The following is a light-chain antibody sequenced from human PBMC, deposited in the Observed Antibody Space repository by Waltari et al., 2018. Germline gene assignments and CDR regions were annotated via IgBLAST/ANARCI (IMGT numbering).Light chain of an antibody. Sequence: SYDLIQSPSVSVSPGQTATITCSGDELETKYVCWYQQKPGQSPVLVIYEDVRRPSEIPQRFSGSNSGNTATLTISGTQPMDEADYYWQAWDSGVAGVFGTGTKVTVL. CDR2: EDV. CDR3: QAWDSGVAGV. J-gene: IGLJ1*01. CDR1: ELETKY. V-gene: IGLV3-1*01.